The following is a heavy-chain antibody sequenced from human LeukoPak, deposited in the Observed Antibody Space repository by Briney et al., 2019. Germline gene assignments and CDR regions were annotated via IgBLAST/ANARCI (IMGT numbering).Heavy chain of an antibody. V-gene: IGHV3-7*03. CDR3: ARDMRIAAAGRGYYYYGMDV. Sequence: PGGSLRLSCEGSAFIFSGHWMNWVRQTPGKGLEWVASVKEDGSERQYVDSVKGRFSISRDNTKGSLFLQLNSLRAEDTAVYYCARDMRIAAAGRGYYYYGMDVWGQGTTVTVSS. CDR2: VKEDGSER. D-gene: IGHD6-13*01. CDR1: AFIFSGHW. J-gene: IGHJ6*02.